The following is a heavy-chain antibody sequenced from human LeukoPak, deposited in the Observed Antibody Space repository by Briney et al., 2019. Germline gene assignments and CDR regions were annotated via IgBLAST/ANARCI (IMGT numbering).Heavy chain of an antibody. Sequence: GRSLRLSCAASGFTFDDYAMHWVRQAPGEGLEWVSGISWNSGSIGYADSVKGRFTISRDNAKNSLYLQMNSLRAEDTALYYCAKAMGYDILTGSNWFDPWGQGTLVTVSS. J-gene: IGHJ5*02. V-gene: IGHV3-9*01. CDR1: GFTFDDYA. CDR3: AKAMGYDILTGSNWFDP. D-gene: IGHD3-9*01. CDR2: ISWNSGSI.